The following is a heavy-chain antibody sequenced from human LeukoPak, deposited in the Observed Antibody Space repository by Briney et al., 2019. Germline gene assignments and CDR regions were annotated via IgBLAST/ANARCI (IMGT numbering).Heavy chain of an antibody. CDR2: INHSGST. D-gene: IGHD2-21*02. V-gene: IGHV4-34*01. Sequence: SETLSLTCAVYGGSYSGYYWSWIRQPPGKGLEWIGEINHSGSTNYNPSLKSRVTISVDTSKNQFSLKLSSVTAADTAVYYCARPGLKGDVDYWGQGTLVTVSS. CDR1: GGSYSGYY. CDR3: ARPGLKGDVDY. J-gene: IGHJ4*02.